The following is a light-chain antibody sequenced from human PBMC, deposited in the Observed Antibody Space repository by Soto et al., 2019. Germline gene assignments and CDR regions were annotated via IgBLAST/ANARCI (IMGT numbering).Light chain of an antibody. J-gene: IGLJ1*01. CDR1: STDVGGYNY. CDR2: EVS. Sequence: QCVLTRVPSSSGSTGQSVTISCTGTSTDVGGYNYISWYQHHPGKGPKLIIYEVSERPSGVPDRFPGSKSGNTASLTVSGLQAEDGADYYCSSYAGSNNRGVFGSGTKVTVL. V-gene: IGLV2-8*01. CDR3: SSYAGSNNRGV.